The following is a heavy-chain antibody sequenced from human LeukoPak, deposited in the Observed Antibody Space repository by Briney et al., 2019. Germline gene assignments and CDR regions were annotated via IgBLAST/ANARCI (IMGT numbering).Heavy chain of an antibody. J-gene: IGHJ5*02. D-gene: IGHD3-3*01. Sequence: SETLSLTCAVYGGSFSGYYWSWIRQPPGKGLEWIGEINHSGGTDYNPSLKSRVTISVDTSKNQFSLKLSSVTAAGTAVYYCARGLCRSSHYDFWSGYSCPNWFDPWGQGTLVTVFS. CDR1: GGSFSGYY. CDR2: INHSGGT. V-gene: IGHV4-34*01. CDR3: ARGLCRSSHYDFWSGYSCPNWFDP.